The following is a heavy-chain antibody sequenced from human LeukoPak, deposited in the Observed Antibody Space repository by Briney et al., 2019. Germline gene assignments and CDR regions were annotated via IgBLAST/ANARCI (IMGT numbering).Heavy chain of an antibody. V-gene: IGHV1-69*06. CDR3: ARGVQLWSGTSYYFDY. CDR1: GGTFSSYA. Sequence: GASVKVSCKASGGTFSSYAISWVRQAPGQGLEWMGGIIPIFGTANYAQKFQGRVTITADKSTSTAYMELSSLRSEDTAVYYCARGVQLWSGTSYYFDYWGQGTLVTVSS. D-gene: IGHD5-18*01. J-gene: IGHJ4*02. CDR2: IIPIFGTA.